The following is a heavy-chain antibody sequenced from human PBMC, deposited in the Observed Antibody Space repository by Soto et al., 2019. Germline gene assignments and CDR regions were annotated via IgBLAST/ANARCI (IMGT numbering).Heavy chain of an antibody. Sequence: GASGKGSCKGSGYSFSNNGRTSGRQAPGQGRKWGGGGSANKGDTKYAQKGQGRVTMSIDTSTKTAYMELRSLRSDDTAMYYCARVDRDGIYVMGVTYYLDHWGQGTLVTVSA. J-gene: IGHJ4*02. D-gene: IGHD1-26*01. CDR2: GSANKGDT. CDR3: ARVDRDGIYVMGVTYYLDH. V-gene: IGHV1-18*01. CDR1: GYSFSNNG.